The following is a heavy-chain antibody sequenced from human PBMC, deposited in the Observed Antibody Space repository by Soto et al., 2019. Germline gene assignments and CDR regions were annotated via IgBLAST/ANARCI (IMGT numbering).Heavy chain of an antibody. J-gene: IGHJ4*02. CDR2: LSHDGGNI. V-gene: IGHV3-23*01. CDR3: SNKMRTWVDTATDF. Sequence: GGSLRLSCVAPGFSFSHHAMTWVRLPPGKGLQWVSALSHDGGNIYYRDSVRGRFTISRDNSKNTLYLQMNSLKAEDTAVYFFSNKMRTWVDTATDFWGQGTPVTVSS. CDR1: GFSFSHHA. D-gene: IGHD1-1*01.